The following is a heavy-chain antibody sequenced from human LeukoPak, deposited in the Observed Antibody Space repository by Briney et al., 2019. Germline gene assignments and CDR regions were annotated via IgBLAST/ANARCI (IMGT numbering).Heavy chain of an antibody. CDR3: ARGGVTAIHFDY. V-gene: IGHV3-33*01. J-gene: IGHJ4*02. CDR2: IWYDGSNK. Sequence: PGGSLRVSCAASGFTFSSYGMHWVRQAPGKGLEWVAVIWYDGSNKYYADSVKGRFTISRDNSKNTLYLQMNSLRAEDTAVYYCARGGVTAIHFDYWGQGTLVTVSS. D-gene: IGHD2-21*02. CDR1: GFTFSSYG.